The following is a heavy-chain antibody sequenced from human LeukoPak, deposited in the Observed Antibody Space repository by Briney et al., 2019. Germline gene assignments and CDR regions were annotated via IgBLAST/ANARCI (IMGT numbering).Heavy chain of an antibody. D-gene: IGHD3-16*01. CDR1: GFTFSSYD. V-gene: IGHV3-13*01. J-gene: IGHJ3*02. Sequence: GGSLRLSCAASGFTFSSYDMHWVRQATGKGLKWVSAIGTAGDTYYPGSVKGRFTISRENAKNSLYLQMNSLRAGDTAVYYCARANVVDAFDIWGQGTMVTVSS. CDR3: ARANVVDAFDI. CDR2: IGTAGDT.